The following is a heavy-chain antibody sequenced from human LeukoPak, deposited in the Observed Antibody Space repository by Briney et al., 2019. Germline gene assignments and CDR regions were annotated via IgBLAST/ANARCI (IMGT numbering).Heavy chain of an antibody. D-gene: IGHD3-16*01. Sequence: KPGGSLRLSCAASGFIFRTYSMDWVRQAPGKGLEWVSSIVSSSSLTYYADSVKGRFTIYRDNARSPLFLQMDSLRVEDTAVYYCARVGGESSDRGTMIDYWGQGTLVTVSS. CDR2: IVSSSSLT. V-gene: IGHV3-21*01. CDR3: ARVGGESSDRGTMIDY. CDR1: GFIFRTYS. J-gene: IGHJ4*02.